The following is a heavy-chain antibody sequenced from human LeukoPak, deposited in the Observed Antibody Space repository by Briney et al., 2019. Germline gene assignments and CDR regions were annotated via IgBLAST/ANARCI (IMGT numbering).Heavy chain of an antibody. CDR3: AIRSGSYPTIWEYYFDY. J-gene: IGHJ4*02. D-gene: IGHD3-10*01. V-gene: IGHV4-39*01. CDR1: GGSISSYY. Sequence: SETLSLTCTVSGGSISSYYWGWIRQPPGKGLEWIGSIYYSGSTYYNPSLKSRVTISVDTSKNQFSLKLSSVTAADTAVYYCAIRSGSYPTIWEYYFDYWGQGTLVTVSS. CDR2: IYYSGST.